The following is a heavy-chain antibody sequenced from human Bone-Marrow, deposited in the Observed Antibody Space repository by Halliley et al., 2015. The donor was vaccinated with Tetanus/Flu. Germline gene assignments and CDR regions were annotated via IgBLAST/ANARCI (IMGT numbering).Heavy chain of an antibody. CDR1: GGSFGDSGYY. Sequence: TLSLTCAVYGGSFGDSGYYWNWCRQPPGKGLEWIGEIIPYGNINYNQSLQSRVTISVDTSKNQFSPKLSSVSAADTAVYYCARVSPQKAAAITYYFDYWGQGTLVTVSS. CDR3: ARVSPQKAAAITYYFDY. V-gene: IGHV4-34*12. J-gene: IGHJ4*02. D-gene: IGHD6-13*01. CDR2: IIPYGNI.